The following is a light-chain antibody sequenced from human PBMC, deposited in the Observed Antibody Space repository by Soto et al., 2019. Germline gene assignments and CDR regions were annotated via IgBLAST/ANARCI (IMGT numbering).Light chain of an antibody. CDR3: QQLNTLPFT. CDR2: GAS. Sequence: DIVWTQSSDTMSLSQGERATLSCRASLNVNSYLAWYQQKPGQAPRLLIYGASSRATGIPDRFSGSGSGTEFTLTISGLLPEEFATYHCQQLNTLPFTFGQGARLEIK. CDR1: LNVNSY. J-gene: IGKJ5*01. V-gene: IGKV3D-15*01.